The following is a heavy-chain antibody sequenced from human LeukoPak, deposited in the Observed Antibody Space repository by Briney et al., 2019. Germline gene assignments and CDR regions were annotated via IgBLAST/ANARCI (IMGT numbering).Heavy chain of an antibody. CDR3: ARVVAVATPWFDP. V-gene: IGHV3-30*04. D-gene: IGHD6-19*01. CDR1: GFTFSSYA. J-gene: IGHJ5*02. CDR2: ISYDGSNK. Sequence: GGSLRLSCAASGFTFSSYAMHWVRQAPGKGLERVAVISYDGSNKYYADSVKGRFTISRDNSKNTLYLQMNSLRAEDTAVYYCARVVAVATPWFDPWGQGTLVTVSS.